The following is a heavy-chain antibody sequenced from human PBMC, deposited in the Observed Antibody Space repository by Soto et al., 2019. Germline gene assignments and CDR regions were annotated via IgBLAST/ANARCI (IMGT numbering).Heavy chain of an antibody. D-gene: IGHD3-10*01. CDR3: ARHAYYGSGSYQYYYGMDV. J-gene: IGHJ6*02. V-gene: IGHV4-59*08. Sequence: QVQLQESGPGLVKPSETLSLTCTVSGGSISSYYWSWIRQPPGKGLEWIGYIYYSGSTNYNPSLKSRVTISVDTSKNQFSLKLSSVTAADTDVYYCARHAYYGSGSYQYYYGMDVWGQGTTVTVSS. CDR2: IYYSGST. CDR1: GGSISSYY.